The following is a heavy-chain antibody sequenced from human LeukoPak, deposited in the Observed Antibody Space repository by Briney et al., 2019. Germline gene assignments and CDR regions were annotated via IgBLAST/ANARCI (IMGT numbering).Heavy chain of an antibody. CDR3: AKDLASYSSTRSYFDY. Sequence: GGSLRLSCAASGFTFSSYSMNWVRQAPGKGLEWVSSISSSSSYIYYADSVKGRFTISRDNAKNSLYLQMNSLRAEDTAVYYCAKDLASYSSTRSYFDYWGQGTLVTVSS. V-gene: IGHV3-21*01. D-gene: IGHD6-13*01. CDR1: GFTFSSYS. J-gene: IGHJ4*02. CDR2: ISSSSSYI.